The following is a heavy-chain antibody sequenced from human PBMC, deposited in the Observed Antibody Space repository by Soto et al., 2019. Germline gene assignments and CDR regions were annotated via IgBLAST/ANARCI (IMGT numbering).Heavy chain of an antibody. J-gene: IGHJ1*01. CDR3: AREDESSGLAGTFCH. Sequence: QVQLVESGGGAVQPGRSLRLSCTASGFTFSSFVMHWVRQTPGEGLEWVAGISVDGSSTHYANSVKARFTISRDNSKNTLYLQMDSLTTEETTVYYCAREDESSGLAGTFCHWGQGALVTVSS. CDR2: ISVDGSST. CDR1: GFTFSSFV. D-gene: IGHD3-22*01. V-gene: IGHV3-30-3*01.